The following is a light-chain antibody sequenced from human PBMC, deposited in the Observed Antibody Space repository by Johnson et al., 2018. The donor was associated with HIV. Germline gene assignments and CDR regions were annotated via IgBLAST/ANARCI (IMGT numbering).Light chain of an antibody. CDR2: ENN. V-gene: IGLV1-51*02. CDR3: GTWHSSLSTGGV. CDR1: SSNIGNNY. J-gene: IGLJ1*01. Sequence: QSLLTQSPSVSAAPGQKVTISCSGSSSNIGNNYVSWYQQLPGTAPKLLIYENNKRPSGIPDRFSGSKSGPSATLAITGLQTGDEADYYCGTWHSSLSTGGVFGSGTKVTVL.